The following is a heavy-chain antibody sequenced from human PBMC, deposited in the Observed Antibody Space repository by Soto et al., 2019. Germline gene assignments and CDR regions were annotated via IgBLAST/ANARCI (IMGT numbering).Heavy chain of an antibody. CDR1: GLPFSSYT. CDR3: ARDDPIFGAIPRMDI. CDR2: ITTGGSRNI. Sequence: GGSLRLSCSASGLPFSSYTMYWVRQAPAKGLELVSSITTGGSRNIFYADSVKGRFTISRDNANNILYLQMNNLRVEDTAVYYCARDDPIFGAIPRMDIWGQGTTVTVSS. D-gene: IGHD3-3*01. J-gene: IGHJ6*02. V-gene: IGHV3-21*06.